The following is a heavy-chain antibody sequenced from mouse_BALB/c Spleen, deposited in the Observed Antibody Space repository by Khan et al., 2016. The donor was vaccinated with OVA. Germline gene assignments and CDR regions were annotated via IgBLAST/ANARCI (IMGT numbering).Heavy chain of an antibody. CDR1: GFTFSNYW. V-gene: IGHV6-6*02. CDR3: GIRL. Sequence: EVKLEESGGGLVQPGGSMKLSCVASGFTFSNYWMNWVRQSPEKGLEWVAEISLKCDDSVTHYAETVQGTFTISRADTKSHVYLQSNDLIAEDTGIDYCGIRLWGQGTTLTVSS. D-gene: IGHD1-2*01. J-gene: IGHJ2*01. CDR2: ISLKCDDSVT.